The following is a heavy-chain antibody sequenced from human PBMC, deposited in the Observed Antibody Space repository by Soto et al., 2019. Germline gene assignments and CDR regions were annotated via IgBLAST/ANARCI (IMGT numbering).Heavy chain of an antibody. V-gene: IGHV4-31*03. Sequence: QVQLQESGPGLVKPSQTLSLTCTVSGGSISSGGYYWSWIRQHPGKGLEWIGYIYYSGSTYYNPSLKSRVTISVDTSKTPFPLMLSSGTAAATAVYYCAIHRYDKDPRWRNQPNYYSYYGMDVWGQGPTVTVSS. D-gene: IGHD3-3*01. J-gene: IGHJ6*02. CDR3: AIHRYDKDPRWRNQPNYYSYYGMDV. CDR1: GGSISSGGYY. CDR2: IYYSGST.